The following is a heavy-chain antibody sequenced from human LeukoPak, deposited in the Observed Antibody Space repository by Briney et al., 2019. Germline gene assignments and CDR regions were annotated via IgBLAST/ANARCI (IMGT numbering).Heavy chain of an antibody. V-gene: IGHV3-9*01. CDR3: AKDSSSWYYFDY. J-gene: IGHJ4*02. CDR1: GFTFDDYA. Sequence: GGSLRLSCAASGFTFDDYAMHWVRQAPGKGLEWVSGISWNSGSIGYADSVKGRFTISRDNAKNSLYLQMNSLRAEDTALYYCAKDSSSWYYFDYWCQGTLVTVSS. CDR2: ISWNSGSI. D-gene: IGHD6-13*01.